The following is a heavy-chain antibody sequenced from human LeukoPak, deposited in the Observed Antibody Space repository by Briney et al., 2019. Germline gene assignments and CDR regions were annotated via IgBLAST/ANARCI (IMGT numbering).Heavy chain of an antibody. J-gene: IGHJ6*02. D-gene: IGHD3-3*01. Sequence: GGSLRLSCAASGFTFSSYWMHWVRHAPGKGLVWVSRINGDGSSTSYADSVKGRFTISRDNAKNTLYLQMNSLRAEDTAVYYCARDLTRVFGVVITYGMDVWGQGTTVTVSS. V-gene: IGHV3-74*01. CDR2: INGDGSST. CDR1: GFTFSSYW. CDR3: ARDLTRVFGVVITYGMDV.